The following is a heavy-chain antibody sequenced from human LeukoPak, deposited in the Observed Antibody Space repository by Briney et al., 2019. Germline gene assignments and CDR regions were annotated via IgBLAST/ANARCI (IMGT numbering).Heavy chain of an antibody. V-gene: IGHV4-59*12. J-gene: IGHJ4*02. CDR3: ARDQWELLIRDY. CDR2: IYYSGST. CDR1: GGSISSYY. Sequence: PSETLSLTCTVSGGSISSYYWSWIRQPPGKGLEWIGYIYYSGSTNYNPSLKSRVTISVDTSKNQFSLKLSSVTAADTAVYYCARDQWELLIRDYWGQGTLVTVSS. D-gene: IGHD1-26*01.